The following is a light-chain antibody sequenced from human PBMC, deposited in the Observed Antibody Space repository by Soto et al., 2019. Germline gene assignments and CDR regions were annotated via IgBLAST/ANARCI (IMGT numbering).Light chain of an antibody. CDR3: QQYNEWPLT. J-gene: IGKJ4*01. V-gene: IGKV3D-15*01. Sequence: ERVMTQSPATLSVSPGEKATLSCRASQTVSNNLAWYQQKPGQAPRLLMYFASTRATGIPARFSGSGSGTEFTRTISSLQSEDFAMYYCQQYNEWPLTFGGGTKVETK. CDR2: FAS. CDR1: QTVSNN.